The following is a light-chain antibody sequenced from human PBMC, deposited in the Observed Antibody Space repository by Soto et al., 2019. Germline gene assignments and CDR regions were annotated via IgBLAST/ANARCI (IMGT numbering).Light chain of an antibody. J-gene: IGLJ1*01. CDR2: DIN. CDR1: SSDVVNYIF. Sequence: QATVAQAASVSGSPGQSITISCTGTSSDVVNYIFVSWYRQHPGKAPKLMIYDINNRPSGVSNRFSGSKSGNTASLTISGLQAEDEADYYCVSYTTSASSVFGTGTKVTVL. V-gene: IGLV2-14*01. CDR3: VSYTTSASSV.